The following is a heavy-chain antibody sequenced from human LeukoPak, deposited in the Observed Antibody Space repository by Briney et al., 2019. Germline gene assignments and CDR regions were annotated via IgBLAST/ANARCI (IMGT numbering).Heavy chain of an antibody. CDR3: ARGIPGTTVTYRPWFDP. CDR2: IYYSGST. D-gene: IGHD4-11*01. V-gene: IGHV4-34*09. Sequence: SETLSLTCAVYGGSFSGYYWSWIRQPPGKGLEWIGYIYYSGSTYYNPSLKSRVTISVDTSKNQFSLKLSSVTAADTAVYYCARGIPGTTVTYRPWFDPWGQGTLVTVSS. CDR1: GGSFSGYY. J-gene: IGHJ5*02.